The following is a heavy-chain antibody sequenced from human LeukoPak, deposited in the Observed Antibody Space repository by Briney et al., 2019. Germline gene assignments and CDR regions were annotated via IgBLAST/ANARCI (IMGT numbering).Heavy chain of an antibody. V-gene: IGHV3-23*01. Sequence: GGSLRLSCAASGFTFGSFAMSWVRQAPGRGLEWVSSISGSGASTYYADSVKGRFTISRDNSRNTLYLQMSSLRAEDTAVYYCAKSHSVAVAGTYSTYYFDSWGQGTLVTVSS. D-gene: IGHD6-19*01. J-gene: IGHJ4*02. CDR1: GFTFGSFA. CDR3: AKSHSVAVAGTYSTYYFDS. CDR2: ISGSGAST.